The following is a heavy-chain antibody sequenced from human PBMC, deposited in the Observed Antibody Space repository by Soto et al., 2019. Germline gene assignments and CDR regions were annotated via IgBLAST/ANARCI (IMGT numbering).Heavy chain of an antibody. D-gene: IGHD3-10*01. J-gene: IGHJ4*02. CDR2: ISNYDGDT. Sequence: QVQLVQSGSEVKKPGASVKVSCKASGYTFASYGISWVRQAPGQGLEWMGWISNYDGDTKSSQKIQGRVAMTTDTSTSTAYMELRNMRSDDTAVEYCARDYGNDGDDDWGQGTLVIVSS. V-gene: IGHV1-18*01. CDR1: GYTFASYG. CDR3: ARDYGNDGDDD.